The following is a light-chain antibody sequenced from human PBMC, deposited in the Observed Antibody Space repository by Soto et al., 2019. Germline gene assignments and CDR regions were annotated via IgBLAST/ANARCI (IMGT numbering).Light chain of an antibody. CDR3: QQTYSVLPIT. CDR2: GAS. J-gene: IGKJ5*01. V-gene: IGKV1-39*01. Sequence: DLQMTQSPSSLSASVGDRVTITCRARQTISNYLNWYQQKPGKAPTLLIYGASNVQSGVPSRFSGSGSGTDFTLTISSLQPEDFATYYCQQTYSVLPITFGQGTRLDIK. CDR1: QTISNY.